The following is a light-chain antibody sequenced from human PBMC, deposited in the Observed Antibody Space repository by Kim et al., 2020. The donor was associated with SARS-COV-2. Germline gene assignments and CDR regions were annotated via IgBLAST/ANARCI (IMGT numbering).Light chain of an antibody. CDR2: DPN. V-gene: IGLV7-46*01. CDR3: LLHYNTIRV. Sequence: PDGTVTPPAGSDPGSFTRGSFPSWFQQKPGQAPTTLIYDPNNKLSWTPARFSGSLLGGKAALTLSGAKPEDDAAYYRLLHYNTIRVFGGGTPLTVL. J-gene: IGLJ2*01. CDR1: PGSFTRGSF.